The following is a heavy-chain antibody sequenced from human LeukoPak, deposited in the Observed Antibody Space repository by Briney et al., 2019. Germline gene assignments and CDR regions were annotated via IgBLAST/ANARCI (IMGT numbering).Heavy chain of an antibody. CDR2: INSNSGAT. J-gene: IGHJ4*02. CDR1: GYTFTGYY. Sequence: ASVKVSCKASGYTFTGYYIHWARQAPGQGLEWMGWINSNSGATNYAQKFQGRVTMTRDTSISTAYMELTRLASDDTAVYYCARDGSLAYWGQGTLVTVSS. V-gene: IGHV1-2*02. D-gene: IGHD5-12*01. CDR3: ARDGSLAY.